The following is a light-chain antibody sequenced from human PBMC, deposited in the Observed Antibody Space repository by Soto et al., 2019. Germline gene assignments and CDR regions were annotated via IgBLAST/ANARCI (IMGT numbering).Light chain of an antibody. CDR2: AAS. J-gene: IGKJ1*01. CDR3: QQYGSAPWT. CDR1: VSVASNY. Sequence: EIVLTQSPGTLPLSPGERATLSCRASVSVASNYVAWYQQKPGQAPRLLIYAASGRATGIPDRFSGSGSGTDFTLTISRLEPEDFAVYYCQQYGSAPWTFGQGTKLEI. V-gene: IGKV3-20*01.